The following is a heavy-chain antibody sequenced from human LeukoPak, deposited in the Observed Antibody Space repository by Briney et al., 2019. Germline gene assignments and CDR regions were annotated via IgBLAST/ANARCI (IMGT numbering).Heavy chain of an antibody. J-gene: IGHJ4*02. CDR3: ATELRLGFSSSSHFDS. V-gene: IGHV3-21*01. CDR1: GFTFSDYD. Sequence: GGSLRLSCAASGFTFSDYDLNWVRQAPGKGLEWVSSISSSSSYIYYADSVKGRFTISRDNAKNSLYLQMNSLRAEDTAVYYCATELRLGFSSSSHFDSWGLGTLVSVSP. CDR2: ISSSSSYI. D-gene: IGHD6-13*01.